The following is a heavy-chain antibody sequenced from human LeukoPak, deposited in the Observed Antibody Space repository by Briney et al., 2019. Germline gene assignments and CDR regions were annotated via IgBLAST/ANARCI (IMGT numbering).Heavy chain of an antibody. J-gene: IGHJ6*02. D-gene: IGHD6-6*01. CDR3: APGGQLVSSYYYGMDV. V-gene: IGHV3-30-3*01. Sequence: GGSLRLSCAASGFTFSSYAMHWVRQAPGKGLEWVAVISYDGSNKYYADSVKGRFTISRDNSKNTLYLQMNSLRAEDTAVYYCAPGGQLVSSYYYGMDVWGQGTTVTVSS. CDR1: GFTFSSYA. CDR2: ISYDGSNK.